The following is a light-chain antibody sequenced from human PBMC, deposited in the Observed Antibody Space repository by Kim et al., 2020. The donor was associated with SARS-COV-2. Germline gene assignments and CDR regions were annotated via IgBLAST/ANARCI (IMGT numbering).Light chain of an antibody. CDR2: GNS. CDR3: QSYDSSLREV. Sequence: GQEVTISCTGSSSNIGAGYDVHWYQQLPGTAPKLLIYGNSNRPSGVPDRFSGSKSGTSASLAITGLQAEDEADYYCQSYDSSLREVFGGGTQLTVL. V-gene: IGLV1-40*01. CDR1: SSNIGAGYD. J-gene: IGLJ2*01.